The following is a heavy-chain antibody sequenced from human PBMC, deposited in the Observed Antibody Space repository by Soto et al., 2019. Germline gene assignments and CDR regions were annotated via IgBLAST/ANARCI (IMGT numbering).Heavy chain of an antibody. CDR1: GGTFSCYT. D-gene: IGHD2-2*01. Sequence: SVKVSCKASGGTFSCYTISWVRQAPGQGLEWMGRIIPILGIANYAQKFQGRVTITADKSTSTAYMELSSLRSEDTAVYYCARVLPSSTSLPSFEPWGQGTLVTVSS. CDR2: IIPILGIA. V-gene: IGHV1-69*02. CDR3: ARVLPSSTSLPSFEP. J-gene: IGHJ5*02.